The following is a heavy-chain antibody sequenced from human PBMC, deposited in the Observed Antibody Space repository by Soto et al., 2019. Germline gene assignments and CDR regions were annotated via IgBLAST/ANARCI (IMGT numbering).Heavy chain of an antibody. CDR3: VSQRTTVPTQAYFDY. CDR1: VGSVTNSSYY. CDR2: VYYRGRS. D-gene: IGHD4-17*01. V-gene: IGHV4-39*01. J-gene: IGHJ4*02. Sequence: PSETLSLTCTVSVGSVTNSSYYWGWIRQSPGKGLEWIGSVYYRGRSYSKSSVKSRVTISVDTSKNRFSLSLNSVTASDTAVYFCVSQRTTVPTQAYFDYWGPGALVTVS.